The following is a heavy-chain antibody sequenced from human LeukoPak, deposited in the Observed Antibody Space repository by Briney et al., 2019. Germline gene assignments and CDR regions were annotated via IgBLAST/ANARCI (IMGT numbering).Heavy chain of an antibody. J-gene: IGHJ4*02. D-gene: IGHD4-17*01. Sequence: SETLSLTCSVSGGSISSTGHYWGWIRQSPEKGLDWIGSIYTNGNTYYNPSVKSRVTMSVDTSKNQFSLKLTSMTAAETAVYYCARSATVTTGYFDYWGQGALVTVSS. V-gene: IGHV4-39*07. CDR3: ARSATVTTGYFDY. CDR2: IYTNGNT. CDR1: GGSISSTGHY.